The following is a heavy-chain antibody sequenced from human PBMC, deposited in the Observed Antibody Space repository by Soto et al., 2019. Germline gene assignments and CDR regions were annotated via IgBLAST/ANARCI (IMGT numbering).Heavy chain of an antibody. CDR1: GYAFTSYG. CDR2: ISAYNGNT. Sequence: ASVKVSCKASGYAFTSYGISWVRQAPGQGLEWMGWISAYNGNTNYAQKLQGRVTMTTDTSTSTAYIELRSLRSDDTAVYYCAMNGWSIAVAGRLDWMDVWGQGTTVTVSS. J-gene: IGHJ6*02. V-gene: IGHV1-18*01. D-gene: IGHD6-19*01. CDR3: AMNGWSIAVAGRLDWMDV.